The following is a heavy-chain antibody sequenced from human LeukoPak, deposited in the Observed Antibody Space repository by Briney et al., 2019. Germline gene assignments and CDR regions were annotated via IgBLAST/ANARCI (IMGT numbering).Heavy chain of an antibody. CDR2: SSYSGHT. D-gene: IGHD2/OR15-2a*01. Sequence: PGGSLRLSCAASGFTFSSYEMNWVRQSPGKGLEWIGYSSYSGHTNYNPSLKNRVTISVETSRNQFTLKLTSVTAADTAVYFCARDQFKYYYSEWGQGILVTVSS. V-gene: IGHV4-59*01. CDR1: GFTFSSYE. CDR3: ARDQFKYYYSE. J-gene: IGHJ1*01.